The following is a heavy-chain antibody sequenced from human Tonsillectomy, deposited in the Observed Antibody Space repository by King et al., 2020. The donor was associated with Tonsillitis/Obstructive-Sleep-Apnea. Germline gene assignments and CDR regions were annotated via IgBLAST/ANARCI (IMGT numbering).Heavy chain of an antibody. Sequence: LQLQESGPGLVKPSETLSLTCTVSGGSISSYYWSWIRQPTGKGLEWIGYIYYSGSTNYNPSLKSRVTISVDTSKNQFSLKLSSVTAADTAVYYCARAHFRVVASFYYYMDVWGKGTPVTVSS. J-gene: IGHJ6*03. CDR3: ARAHFRVVASFYYYMDV. CDR2: IYYSGST. D-gene: IGHD2-15*01. CDR1: GGSISSYY. V-gene: IGHV4-59*01.